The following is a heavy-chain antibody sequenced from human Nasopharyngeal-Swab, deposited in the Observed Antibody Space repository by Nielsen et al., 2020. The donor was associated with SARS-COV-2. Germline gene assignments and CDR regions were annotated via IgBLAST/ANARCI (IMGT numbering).Heavy chain of an antibody. Sequence: GGSLRLSCVASGFPFNRHAMNWVRQAPGKGLEWVAVISYDGSNKYYADSVKGRFTISRDNSKNTLYLQMNSLRAEDTAVYYCARDLGGPFDPWGQGTLVTVSS. CDR1: GFPFNRHA. D-gene: IGHD1-26*01. CDR2: ISYDGSNK. V-gene: IGHV3-30-3*01. CDR3: ARDLGGPFDP. J-gene: IGHJ5*02.